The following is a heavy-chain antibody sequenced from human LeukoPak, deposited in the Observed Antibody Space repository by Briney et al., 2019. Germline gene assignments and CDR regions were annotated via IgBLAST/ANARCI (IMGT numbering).Heavy chain of an antibody. CDR3: ARNYGAPHWYFDL. CDR1: GYSVSSSGYY. D-gene: IGHD4-17*01. J-gene: IGHJ2*01. Sequence: SETLSLTCIVSGYSVSSSGYYWGWIRQPPGKGLEWIGSIYYSGSTYYNPSLKSRVTISVDTSKNQFSLKLSSVTAADTAVYYCARNYGAPHWYFDLWGRGTLVTVSS. V-gene: IGHV4-39*07. CDR2: IYYSGST.